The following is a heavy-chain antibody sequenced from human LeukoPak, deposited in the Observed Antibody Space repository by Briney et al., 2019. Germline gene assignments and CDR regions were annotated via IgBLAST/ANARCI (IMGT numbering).Heavy chain of an antibody. J-gene: IGHJ4*02. CDR3: ARLRVGYNSPFDF. V-gene: IGHV5-51*01. Sequence: GESPQISCKGSGYTFTRYWIGWVRQKPGKGLELMGIIYPGDSESNTRYSRSLQGHITISVDKSISTAYLQRSSLKASDTATYYCARLRVGYNSPFDFWGQGTLVIVSS. D-gene: IGHD5-24*01. CDR1: GYTFTRYW. CDR2: IYPGDSESNT.